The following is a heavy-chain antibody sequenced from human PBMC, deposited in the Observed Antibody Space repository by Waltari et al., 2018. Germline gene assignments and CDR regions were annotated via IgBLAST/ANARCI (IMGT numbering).Heavy chain of an antibody. V-gene: IGHV4-38-2*01. Sequence: QVQLXXSGPGLVKPSETLSLTCXVSGYSISSGYWWGWIRQPPGKGLEWIASIYYTGDTQYTPSLRSXVTXSAXTXKXQFSLRLTXXTAAXTAVYYCANXXWGQPVYXGQGTLVTVXS. D-gene: IGHD1-26*01. CDR1: GYSISSGYW. CDR2: IYYTGDT. J-gene: IGHJ4*02. CDR3: ANXXWGQPVY.